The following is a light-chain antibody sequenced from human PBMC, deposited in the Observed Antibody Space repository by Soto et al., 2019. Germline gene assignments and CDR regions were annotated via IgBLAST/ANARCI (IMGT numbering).Light chain of an antibody. CDR3: QQYISSPWT. CDR1: QGLSNY. V-gene: IGKV1-27*01. CDR2: AAS. Sequence: DIALTQSPATLSASLGDRVPITCRASQGLSNYLAWYQQKPGKVPRLLIYAASTWQSGVPARFSGSGSGTDFTLTISSLQPEDFAAYYCQQYISSPWTFGQGTKVDI. J-gene: IGKJ1*01.